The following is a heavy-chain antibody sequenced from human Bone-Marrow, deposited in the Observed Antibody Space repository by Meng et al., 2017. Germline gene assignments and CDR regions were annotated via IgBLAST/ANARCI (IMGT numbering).Heavy chain of an antibody. CDR3: ARESGYSSGWYSLGYYYYGMDV. CDR1: GGSITSYY. Sequence: SETLSPTCTVSGGSITSYYWSWLRQPAGKGLEWIVRITSGSTNYNPSLKSRVTMSVDTSKNQFSLKLSSVTAADTAVYYCARESGYSSGWYSLGYYYYGMDVWGQGTTVTVSS. D-gene: IGHD6-19*01. V-gene: IGHV4-4*07. CDR2: ITSGST. J-gene: IGHJ6*02.